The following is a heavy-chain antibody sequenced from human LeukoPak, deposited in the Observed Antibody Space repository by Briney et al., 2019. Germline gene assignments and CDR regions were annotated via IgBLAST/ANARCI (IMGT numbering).Heavy chain of an antibody. CDR2: ISSIGST. V-gene: IGHV4-59*02. D-gene: IGHD4-17*01. CDR3: ARDPTTVTKGLDI. J-gene: IGHJ3*02. Sequence: SETLSLTCTVSGGSVSSHYWSWIRQPPGKGLEWIGYISSIGSTNYNPSLKSRVTISVDTSKNQFSLKLTSVTAADTAVYFCARDPTTVTKGLDIWGQGTMVTVSS. CDR1: GGSVSSHY.